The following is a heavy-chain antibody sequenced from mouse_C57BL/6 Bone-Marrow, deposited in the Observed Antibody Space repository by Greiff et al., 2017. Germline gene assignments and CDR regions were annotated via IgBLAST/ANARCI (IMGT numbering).Heavy chain of an antibody. V-gene: IGHV5-15*01. CDR2: ISNLAYSI. CDR3: ARPHYYYGSSSWYFDD. CDR1: GFTFSDYG. D-gene: IGHD1-1*01. Sequence: EVKLMESGGGLVQPGGSLKLSCAASGFTFSDYGMAWVRQAPSKGPEWVAFISNLAYSIYYADTVTGRFPISRENAKNTLYLEVSSLRCEDTAMYYSARPHYYYGSSSWYFDDWGTGTTVTVSS. J-gene: IGHJ1*03.